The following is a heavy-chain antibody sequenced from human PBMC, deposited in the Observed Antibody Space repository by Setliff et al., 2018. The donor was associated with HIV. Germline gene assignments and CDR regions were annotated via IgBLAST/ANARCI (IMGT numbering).Heavy chain of an antibody. CDR3: ATKPMIRGRPFAF. Sequence: PSETLSLTCAVYGPSFSGYYWNWIRQFPGKSLEWIGEINHSGTTNYSPSFKSRLNISVDVSKNQFSLRLASLSAADTAAYFCATKPMIRGRPFAFWGQATLVTVSS. V-gene: IGHV4-34*01. D-gene: IGHD3-10*01. CDR2: INHSGTT. CDR1: GPSFSGYY. J-gene: IGHJ4*02.